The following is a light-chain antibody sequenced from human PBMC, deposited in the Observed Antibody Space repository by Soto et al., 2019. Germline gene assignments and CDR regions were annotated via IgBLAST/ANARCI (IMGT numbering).Light chain of an antibody. V-gene: IGKV3-20*01. CDR1: QSVSSNY. J-gene: IGKJ1*01. Sequence: EIVLTQSPGTLSLSPGERATLSCRASQSVSSNYLAWYQRKPGQAPRLLIYGASSRAIDIPNRFSGSGSGTDITLTRNRLEREDFAEYYCPKNGSTPPTFGQGTKVEI. CDR2: GAS. CDR3: PKNGSTPPT.